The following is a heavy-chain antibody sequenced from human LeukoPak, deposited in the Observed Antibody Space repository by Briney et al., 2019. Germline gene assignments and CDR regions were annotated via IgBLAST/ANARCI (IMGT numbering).Heavy chain of an antibody. Sequence: PSETLSLTCAVYGGSFSGYYWSWIRQPPGKGLEWIGEINHSGSTNYNPSLKSRVTISVDTSKNQFSLKLSSVTAADTAVYYGARGFSCSSTSCQRDDAFDIWGQGTMVTVSS. CDR3: ARGFSCSSTSCQRDDAFDI. D-gene: IGHD2-2*01. J-gene: IGHJ3*02. V-gene: IGHV4-34*01. CDR1: GGSFSGYY. CDR2: INHSGST.